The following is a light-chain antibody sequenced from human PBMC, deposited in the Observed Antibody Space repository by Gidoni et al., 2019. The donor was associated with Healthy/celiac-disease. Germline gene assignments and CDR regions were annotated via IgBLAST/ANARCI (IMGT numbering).Light chain of an antibody. CDR1: QSVSSSY. V-gene: IGKV3-20*01. J-gene: IGKJ2*01. Sequence: EIVLTQSPGTLSLSPGERATLSCRASQSVSSSYLAWYQQKPGLAPKLLIYGASSRATGIPDRFSGSGSGTDCTLTISRLEPEDFAVYYCQQYGSSPYTCGQGTKLETK. CDR2: GAS. CDR3: QQYGSSPYT.